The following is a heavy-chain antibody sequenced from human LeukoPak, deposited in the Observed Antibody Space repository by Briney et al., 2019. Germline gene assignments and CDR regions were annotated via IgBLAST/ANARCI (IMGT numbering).Heavy chain of an antibody. CDR2: IYPGDSDT. D-gene: IGHD5-24*01. V-gene: IGHV5-51*01. Sequence: GESLKISCKGSGYSFTSYWIGWVRQMPGKGLEWVGIIYPGDSDTRYSPSFQGQVTISADKSISTAYLQWSSLKASDTAMYYCARHVPEMATAPFFDYWGQGTLVTVSS. CDR3: ARHVPEMATAPFFDY. J-gene: IGHJ4*02. CDR1: GYSFTSYW.